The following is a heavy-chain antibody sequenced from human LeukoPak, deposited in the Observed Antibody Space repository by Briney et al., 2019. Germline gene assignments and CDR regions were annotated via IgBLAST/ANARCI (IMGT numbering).Heavy chain of an antibody. CDR1: GFTFSSYN. Sequence: GGSLRLSCAASGFTFSSYNMNWVRQAPGKGLDWVSSISSTSSYIYYADSVRGRFTISRDDAKDSLYLQMNSLRVEDTAVYYCARPYGSGSYYPAYWGQGTLVTVSS. V-gene: IGHV3-21*01. CDR3: ARPYGSGSYYPAY. D-gene: IGHD3-10*01. J-gene: IGHJ4*02. CDR2: ISSTSSYI.